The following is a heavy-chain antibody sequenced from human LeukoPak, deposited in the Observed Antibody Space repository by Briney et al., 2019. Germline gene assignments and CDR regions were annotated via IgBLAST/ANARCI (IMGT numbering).Heavy chain of an antibody. J-gene: IGHJ4*02. CDR2: ISGSGRTI. CDR3: ARETPDSSSWTDFDY. Sequence: TGGSLRLSCAASGFTFSDYYMSWIRQAPGKGLEWVSYISGSGRTIYYADSVKGRFTISRDNAKNSLFLQMNSLRAEDTAVYYCARETPDSSSWTDFDYWGQGTLVTVSA. CDR1: GFTFSDYY. D-gene: IGHD6-13*01. V-gene: IGHV3-11*04.